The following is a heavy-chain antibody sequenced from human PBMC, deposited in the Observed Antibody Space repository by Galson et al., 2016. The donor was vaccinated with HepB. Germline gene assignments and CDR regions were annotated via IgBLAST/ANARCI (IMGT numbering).Heavy chain of an antibody. Sequence: SLRLSCAVSGFTFSSFSMNWVRQAPGKGLEWVSYISSSSDTIYYADSVKGRFTISRDNAKNSLYLQMNSLRDEDTAVYYCASLRFKGFDLWGRGTLVSVSS. CDR2: ISSSSDTI. V-gene: IGHV3-48*02. D-gene: IGHD3-3*01. CDR1: GFTFSSFS. CDR3: ASLRFKGFDL. J-gene: IGHJ2*01.